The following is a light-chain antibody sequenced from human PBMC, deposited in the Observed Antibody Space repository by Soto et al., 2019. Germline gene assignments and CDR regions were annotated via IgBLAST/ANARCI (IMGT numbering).Light chain of an antibody. V-gene: IGKV1-16*02. J-gene: IGKJ4*01. CDR1: QAIGNY. CDR3: QQYKTYPVT. CDR2: AAS. Sequence: DIQMTQSPSSLSASVGDSVTITCRASQAIGNYLAWLQQKPGKAPKSLIYAASILQSGVPSNFSGSGSGTDFTLTIRGLQPEECATYYCQQYKTYPVTFGGGTKVEIK.